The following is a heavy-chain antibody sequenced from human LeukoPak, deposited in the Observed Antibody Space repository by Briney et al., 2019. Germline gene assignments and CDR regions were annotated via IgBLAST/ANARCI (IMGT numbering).Heavy chain of an antibody. CDR3: ASYRGTVGSSDPVRDY. CDR2: IYHSGST. J-gene: IGHJ4*02. D-gene: IGHD6-6*01. CDR1: GGSISSSNW. V-gene: IGHV4-4*02. Sequence: PSGTLSLTCAVSGGSISSSNWWSWVRQPPGKGLEWIGEIYHSGSTNYNPSLKSRVTISVDKSKNQFSLKLSSVTAADTAVYYCASYRGTVGSSDPVRDYWGQGTLVTVSS.